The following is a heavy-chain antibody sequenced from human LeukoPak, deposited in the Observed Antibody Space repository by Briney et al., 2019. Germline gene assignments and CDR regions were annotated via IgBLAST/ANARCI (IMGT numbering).Heavy chain of an antibody. CDR3: ARTAGRTFDY. CDR2: INPSGGST. Sequence: ASVKVFCKASGYTFTSYFMHWVRQAPGQGLEWMGIINPSGGSTSYAQKFQGRVTVTRDTSTSTVYMELSSLRSEDTAVYYCARTAGRTFDYWGQGTLVTVSS. J-gene: IGHJ4*02. D-gene: IGHD6-6*01. CDR1: GYTFTSYF. V-gene: IGHV1-46*01.